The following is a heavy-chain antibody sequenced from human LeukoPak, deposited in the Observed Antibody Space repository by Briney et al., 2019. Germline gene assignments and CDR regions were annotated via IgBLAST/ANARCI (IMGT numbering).Heavy chain of an antibody. CDR3: ARERGVLDAFDI. V-gene: IGHV3-30-3*01. D-gene: IGHD3-16*01. Sequence: GGSLRLSCVASGFIFNKHAMSWVRQAPGKRLEWVAVISSHGHSQYYADSVKDRFTISRDNSKNTQYLQINSLREDDTAIYYCARERGVLDAFDIWGQGTIVTVFS. J-gene: IGHJ3*02. CDR2: ISSHGHSQ. CDR1: GFIFNKHA.